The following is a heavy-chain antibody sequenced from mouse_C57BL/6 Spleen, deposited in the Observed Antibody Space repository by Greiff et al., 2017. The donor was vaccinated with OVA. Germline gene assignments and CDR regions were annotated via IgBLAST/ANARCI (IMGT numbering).Heavy chain of an antibody. D-gene: IGHD2-2*01. J-gene: IGHJ2*01. Sequence: QVQLQQPGAELVKPGASVKLSCKASGYTFTSYWMHWVKQRPGQGLEWIGMIHPNSGSTNYNEKFKSKATLTVDKSSSTAYMQLSSLTSEDSAVYYCARWGVTDYFDYWGQGTTLTVSS. CDR2: IHPNSGST. CDR3: ARWGVTDYFDY. V-gene: IGHV1-64*01. CDR1: GYTFTSYW.